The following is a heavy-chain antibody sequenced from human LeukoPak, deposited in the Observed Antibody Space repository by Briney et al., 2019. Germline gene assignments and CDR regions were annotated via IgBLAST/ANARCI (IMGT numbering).Heavy chain of an antibody. Sequence: ASVKVSCKASGGTFSSYAISWVRQAPGQGLEWMGWISAYNGNTNYAQKLQGRVTMTTDTSTSTAYMELRSLRSDDTAVYYCARDDSSGFEGFDYWGQGTLVTVSP. CDR2: ISAYNGNT. CDR1: GGTFSSYA. CDR3: ARDDSSGFEGFDY. D-gene: IGHD3-22*01. J-gene: IGHJ4*02. V-gene: IGHV1-18*01.